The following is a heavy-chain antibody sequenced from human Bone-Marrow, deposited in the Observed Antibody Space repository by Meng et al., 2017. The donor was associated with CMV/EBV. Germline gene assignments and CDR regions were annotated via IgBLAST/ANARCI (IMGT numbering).Heavy chain of an antibody. V-gene: IGHV3-11*04. J-gene: IGHJ6*02. CDR2: ISSSGSTI. D-gene: IGHD3-3*01. CDR1: GFTFSYYY. CDR3: ARDYDFWSGYYYYYGMDV. Sequence: GESLKISCAASGFTFSYYYMSWIRQAPGKGLEWVSYISSSGSTIYYADSVKGRFTISRDNAKNSLYLQMNSLRAENTAVYYCARDYDFWSGYYYYYGMDVWGQGTTVTVSS.